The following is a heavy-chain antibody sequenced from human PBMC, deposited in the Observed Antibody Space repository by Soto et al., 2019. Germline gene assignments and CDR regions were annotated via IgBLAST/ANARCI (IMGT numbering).Heavy chain of an antibody. Sequence: GESLKISCKGSGYSFTSYWIGWVRQMPGKGLEWMGIIYPGDSDTRYSPSFQGQVTTSADKSISTAYLQWSSLKASDTAMYYCARHGRDIVVVPAAEDYYYYGMDVWGQGTTVTVSS. CDR2: IYPGDSDT. V-gene: IGHV5-51*01. CDR1: GYSFTSYW. D-gene: IGHD2-2*01. CDR3: ARHGRDIVVVPAAEDYYYYGMDV. J-gene: IGHJ6*02.